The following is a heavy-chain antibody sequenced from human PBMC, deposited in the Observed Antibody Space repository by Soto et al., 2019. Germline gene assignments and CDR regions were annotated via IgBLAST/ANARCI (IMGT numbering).Heavy chain of an antibody. V-gene: IGHV3-23*01. Sequence: GGSLRLSCAASGFTFSSYAMSWVRQAPGKGLEWVSAISGSGGSTYYADSVKGRFTISRDNSKNTLYLQMNSLRAEDTAVYYCAKPRYFDWLLSRSYFQHWGQGTLVTVSS. J-gene: IGHJ1*01. CDR2: ISGSGGST. CDR1: GFTFSSYA. D-gene: IGHD3-9*01. CDR3: AKPRYFDWLLSRSYFQH.